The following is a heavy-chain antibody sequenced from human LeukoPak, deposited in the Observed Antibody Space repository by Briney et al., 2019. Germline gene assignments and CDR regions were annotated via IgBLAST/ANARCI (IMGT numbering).Heavy chain of an antibody. J-gene: IGHJ4*02. CDR2: ISSNGGST. V-gene: IGHV3-64D*06. CDR1: GFTFSRYA. CDR3: VKAALRYFDWSPDY. Sequence: GGSLRLSCSASGFTFSRYAMHWVRQAPGKGLEYVSAISSNGGSTYYADSVKGRFTISRDNSKNTLYLQMSNLRAEDTAVYYCVKAALRYFDWSPDYWGQGTLVTVSS. D-gene: IGHD3-9*01.